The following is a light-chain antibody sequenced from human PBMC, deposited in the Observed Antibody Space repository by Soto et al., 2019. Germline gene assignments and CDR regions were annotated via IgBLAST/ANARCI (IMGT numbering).Light chain of an antibody. CDR3: QQAFSAEWT. CDR1: KSIGTF. J-gene: IGKJ1*01. Sequence: SQSPCSLSPSXGRRVSITXXASKSIGTFLNWYQQKPGEAPNLLIHTSFSLYSGVPSRFSGSGSGTDFTLTIISLQAEDFATDFCQQAFSAEWTFGQGTKVDNK. V-gene: IGKV1-39*01. CDR2: TSF.